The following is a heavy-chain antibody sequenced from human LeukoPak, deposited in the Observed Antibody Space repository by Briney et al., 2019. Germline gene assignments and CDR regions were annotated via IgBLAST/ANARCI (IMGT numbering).Heavy chain of an antibody. D-gene: IGHD5-18*01. Sequence: ASVKVSCKASGYTFTSYGISWVRQAPGQGLEGMGWISAYNGNTNYAQKLQGRVTMTTDTSTSTAYMELRSLRSDDTAVYYCARVFTATAWIQLWALDYWGQGTLVTVSS. J-gene: IGHJ4*02. CDR3: ARVFTATAWIQLWALDY. CDR2: ISAYNGNT. V-gene: IGHV1-18*01. CDR1: GYTFTSYG.